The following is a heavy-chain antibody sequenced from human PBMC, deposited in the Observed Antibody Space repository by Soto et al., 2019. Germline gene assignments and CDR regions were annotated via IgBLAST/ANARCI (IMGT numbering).Heavy chain of an antibody. CDR1: GGSISSYY. J-gene: IGHJ5*02. D-gene: IGHD6-19*01. CDR3: ARVEAVASGNWFDP. Sequence: PSETLSLTCTVSGGSISSYYWSWIRQPPGKGLEWIGYIYYSGSTNYNPSLKSRVTISVDTSKNQFSLKLSSVTAADTAVYYCARVEAVASGNWFDPWGQGTLVTVSS. V-gene: IGHV4-59*01. CDR2: IYYSGST.